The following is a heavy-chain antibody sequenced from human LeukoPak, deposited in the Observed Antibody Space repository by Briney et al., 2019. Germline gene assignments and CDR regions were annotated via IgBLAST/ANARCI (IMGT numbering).Heavy chain of an antibody. D-gene: IGHD3-22*01. CDR2: IIPILGIA. J-gene: IGHJ4*02. V-gene: IGHV1-69*04. CDR1: GGTFSSYA. Sequence: ASVKVSCKASGGTFSSYAISWVRQAPGQGLEWMGRIIPILGIANYAQKFQGRVTITADKSTSTAYMELSSLRSEDTAVYYCARWTYDSSGYYPQGFDYWGQGTLVTVSS. CDR3: ARWTYDSSGYYPQGFDY.